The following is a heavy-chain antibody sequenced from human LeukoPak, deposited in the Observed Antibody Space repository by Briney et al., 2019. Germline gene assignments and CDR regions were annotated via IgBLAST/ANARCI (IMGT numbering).Heavy chain of an antibody. CDR1: GFTFTSFA. Sequence: GGSLRLSCAASGFTFTSFAMSWVRQAPGKGLEWVSAISGSGGSTYYADSVKGRFTISRDNSRNTLYLQMNSLRAEDTAVYYCAKDSRIAAAGTPSDWFDPSGQGTLVTVSS. D-gene: IGHD6-13*01. CDR2: ISGSGGST. CDR3: AKDSRIAAAGTPSDWFDP. J-gene: IGHJ5*02. V-gene: IGHV3-23*01.